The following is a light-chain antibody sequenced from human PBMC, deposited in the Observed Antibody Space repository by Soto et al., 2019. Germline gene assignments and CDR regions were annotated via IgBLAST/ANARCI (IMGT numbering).Light chain of an antibody. CDR3: SSYAGTPFV. V-gene: IGLV2-8*01. J-gene: IGLJ1*01. CDR2: EVN. CDR1: SSDVGRYNY. Sequence: QSALTQPPPPSGSPGQSVTISRPGTSSDVGRYNYVSWYQQHPGKAPKLMISEVNKRASGVPDRFSGSKSGNTASLTVSGLQAEDEADYYCSSYAGTPFVFGTGTKVTVL.